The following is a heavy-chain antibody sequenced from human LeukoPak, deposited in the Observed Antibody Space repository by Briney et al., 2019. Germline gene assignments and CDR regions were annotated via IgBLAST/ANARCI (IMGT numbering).Heavy chain of an antibody. CDR3: ATDRGYDFWSGYYRELWFDP. J-gene: IGHJ5*02. CDR1: GYAPTELS. D-gene: IGHD3-3*01. Sequence: ASVKVSCKVSGYAPTELSMHWVRQAPGKGLEWMGGFDPEDGETIYAQKFQGRVTMTEDTSTDTAYMELSSLRSEDTAVYYCATDRGYDFWSGYYRELWFDPWGQGTLVTVSS. V-gene: IGHV1-24*01. CDR2: FDPEDGET.